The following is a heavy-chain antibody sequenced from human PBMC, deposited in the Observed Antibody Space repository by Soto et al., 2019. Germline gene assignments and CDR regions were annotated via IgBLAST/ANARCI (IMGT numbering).Heavy chain of an antibody. CDR3: ARGDYDILTGRAFDI. CDR2: ISSSGSTI. Sequence: GGSLRLSCAASGFTFSTYEMNWVRQAPGKGLEWVSYISSSGSTIYNADSVKGRFTISRDNGKNSLYLQMNSLRAEGTAVYYCARGDYDILTGRAFDIWGQGTLVTVSS. J-gene: IGHJ3*02. V-gene: IGHV3-48*03. D-gene: IGHD3-9*01. CDR1: GFTFSTYE.